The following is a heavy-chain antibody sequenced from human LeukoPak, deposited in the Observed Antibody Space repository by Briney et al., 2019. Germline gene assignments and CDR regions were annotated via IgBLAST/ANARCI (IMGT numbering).Heavy chain of an antibody. Sequence: SVKVSCKASGGTFSSYAISWVRQAPGQGLERMGGIIPIFGTANYAQKFQGRVTITADESTSTAYMELSSLRSEDTAVYYCWAESGYEGTSIGTPRGIPFDYWGQGTLVTVSS. D-gene: IGHD5-12*01. CDR3: WAESGYEGTSIGTPRGIPFDY. CDR2: IIPIFGTA. V-gene: IGHV1-69*13. CDR1: GGTFSSYA. J-gene: IGHJ4*02.